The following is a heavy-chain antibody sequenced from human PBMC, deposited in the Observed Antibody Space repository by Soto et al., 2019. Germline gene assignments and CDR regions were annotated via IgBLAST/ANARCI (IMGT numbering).Heavy chain of an antibody. J-gene: IGHJ4*02. D-gene: IGHD1-1*01. CDR1: GYSFTKYH. CDR3: ARVAGHKNARFDT. Sequence: ASVKVSCKASGYSFTKYHMHWVRQAPGQGLEWMGWINPGSGVTNQAQKFQGRVTMTRDTSITATYMELNSLTSDDTAVYYCARVAGHKNARFDTWGQGALVTVSS. V-gene: IGHV1-2*02. CDR2: INPGSGVT.